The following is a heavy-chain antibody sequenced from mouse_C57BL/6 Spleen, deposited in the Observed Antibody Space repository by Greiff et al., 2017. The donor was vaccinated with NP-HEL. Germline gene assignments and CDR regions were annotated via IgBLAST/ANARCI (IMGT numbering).Heavy chain of an antibody. CDR2: ISSGSSTI. J-gene: IGHJ2*01. CDR1: GFTFSDYG. D-gene: IGHD3-2*02. Sequence: EVKLMESGGGLVKPGGSLKLSCAASGFTFSDYGMHWVRQAPEKGLEWVAYISSGSSTIYYAETVKGRFTISRDNAKNTLFLHMTSLRSEDTARYYCARGQLRLLYYFDYWGQGTTLTVSS. CDR3: ARGQLRLLYYFDY. V-gene: IGHV5-17*01.